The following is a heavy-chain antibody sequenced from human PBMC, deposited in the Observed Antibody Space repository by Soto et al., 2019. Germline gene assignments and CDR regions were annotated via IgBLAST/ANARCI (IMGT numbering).Heavy chain of an antibody. J-gene: IGHJ6*01. CDR2: ISAYNGNT. CDR1: GYTFTSHG. D-gene: IGHD1-26*01. V-gene: IGHV1-18*01. Sequence: ASVKVSCKAPGYTFTSHGISWVRQAPGQGLEWTGWISAYNGNTNYAQKLQGRVTMTTDTSTSTAYMELRSLRSDDTAVYYCARRGIGKWELSLGMDLWCQGTTDTVSS. CDR3: ARRGIGKWELSLGMDL.